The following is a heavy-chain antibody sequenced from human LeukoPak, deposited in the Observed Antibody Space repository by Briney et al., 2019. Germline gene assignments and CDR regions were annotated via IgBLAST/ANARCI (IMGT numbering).Heavy chain of an antibody. CDR2: INPKSGAT. CDR3: ATVNWNDFGDAFDI. J-gene: IGHJ3*02. D-gene: IGHD1-20*01. CDR1: GYTFTDYF. Sequence: ASVKVSCKASGYTFTDYFMSWVRQAPGQGLEWMGWINPKSGATKYAQNFQGRLTMTRDTSISTASMELSRLTSDDTAVYYCATVNWNDFGDAFDIWGQGTMVTVSS. V-gene: IGHV1-2*02.